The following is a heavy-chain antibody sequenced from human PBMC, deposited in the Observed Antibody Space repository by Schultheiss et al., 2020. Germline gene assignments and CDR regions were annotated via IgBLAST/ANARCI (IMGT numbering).Heavy chain of an antibody. CDR3: ARDRYGDSTVGFDY. Sequence: ASVKVSCKASGYTFTGYYMHWVRQAPGQGLEWMEWMNPNSGNTGYAQKFQGRVTMTRDTSTSTVYMELSSLRSEDTAVYYCARDRYGDSTVGFDYWGRGTLVTVSS. V-gene: IGHV1-8*02. CDR1: GYTFTGYY. J-gene: IGHJ4*02. D-gene: IGHD4-17*01. CDR2: MNPNSGNT.